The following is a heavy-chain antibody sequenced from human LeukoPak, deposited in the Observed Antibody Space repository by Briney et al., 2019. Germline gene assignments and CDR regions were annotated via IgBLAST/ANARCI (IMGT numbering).Heavy chain of an antibody. CDR3: AREGKWELALDY. V-gene: IGHV3-23*01. D-gene: IGHD1-26*01. J-gene: IGHJ4*02. CDR1: GFTFSSYG. Sequence: PGGSLRLSCAASGFTFSSYGMSWVRQAPGKGLEWVSAISGSGGSTYYADSVKGRFTISRDNSKNTLYLQMNSLRAEDTAVYYCAREGKWELALDYWGQGTLVTVSS. CDR2: ISGSGGST.